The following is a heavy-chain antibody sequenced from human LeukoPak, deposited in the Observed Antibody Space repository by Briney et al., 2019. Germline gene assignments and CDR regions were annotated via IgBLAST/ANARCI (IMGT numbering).Heavy chain of an antibody. CDR1: GYSFTNYW. D-gene: IGHD1-26*01. CDR3: ARNSGNYYRAYFDY. V-gene: IGHV5-51*01. J-gene: IGHJ4*02. CDR2: IYPGDSDT. Sequence: GESLKISCKGSGYSFTNYWIGWVRQMPGKGLEWVGVIYPGDSDTRYSPSFQGQVTISADKSISTAYLQWSSLKASDTAMYYCARNSGNYYRAYFDYWGQGTLVTVSS.